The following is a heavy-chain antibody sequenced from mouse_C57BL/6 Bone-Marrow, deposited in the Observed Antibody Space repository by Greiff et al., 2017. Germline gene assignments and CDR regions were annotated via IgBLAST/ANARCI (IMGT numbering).Heavy chain of an antibody. CDR2: IYPGDGDT. D-gene: IGHD2-5*01. CDR1: GYAFSSSW. Sequence: LVESGPELVKPGASVKISCKASGYAFSSSWMNWVKQRPGKGLEWIGRIYPGDGDTNYNGKFKGKATLTADKSSSTAYMQLSSLTSEHSAVYVCARLDSNYPYAMDYWGQGTSVTVSS. CDR3: ARLDSNYPYAMDY. V-gene: IGHV1-82*01. J-gene: IGHJ4*01.